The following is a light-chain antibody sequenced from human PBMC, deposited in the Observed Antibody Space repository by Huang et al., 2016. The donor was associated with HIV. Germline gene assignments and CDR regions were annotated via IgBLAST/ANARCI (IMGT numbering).Light chain of an antibody. CDR2: GAS. V-gene: IGKV3-20*01. CDR1: QTVTSRY. J-gene: IGKJ4*01. Sequence: EIVLTQSPGTLSLSPGERATLSCRASQTVTSRYLAWCQQKPGQAPRLLIYGASNRATGIPDRFSGSGSETDCTLTITRLEPEDFAMYYCQHYGNSRTFGGGTKVEIK. CDR3: QHYGNSRT.